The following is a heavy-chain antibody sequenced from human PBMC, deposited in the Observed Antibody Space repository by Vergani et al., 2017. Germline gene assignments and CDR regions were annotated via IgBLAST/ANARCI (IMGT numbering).Heavy chain of an antibody. V-gene: IGHV4-4*07. CDR1: GGSISSYY. CDR2: IYTSGST. Sequence: QVQLQESGPGLVKPSETLSLTCTVSGGSISSYYWSWIRQPAGKGLEWIGRIYTSGSTNYNPSLKSRVTMSVDTSKNQFSLKLSSVTAADTAVYYCARDFHFFXSGSKHRYYYYMDVWGKGTTVTVSS. D-gene: IGHD3-3*01. J-gene: IGHJ6*03. CDR3: ARDFHFFXSGSKHRYYYYMDV.